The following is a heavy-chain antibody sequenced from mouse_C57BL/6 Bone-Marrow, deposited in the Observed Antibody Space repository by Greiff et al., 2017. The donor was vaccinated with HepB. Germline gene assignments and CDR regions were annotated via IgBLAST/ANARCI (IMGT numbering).Heavy chain of an antibody. CDR2: IYPGSGST. CDR1: GYTFTSYW. CDR3: ARERDYYGSTWFAY. Sequence: VQLQQPGAELVKPGASVKMSCKASGYTFTSYWITWVKQRPGQGLEWIGDIYPGSGSTNYNEKFKSKATLTVDTSSSTAYMQLSSLTSEDSAVYYCARERDYYGSTWFAYWGQGTLVTVSA. J-gene: IGHJ3*01. V-gene: IGHV1-55*01. D-gene: IGHD1-1*01.